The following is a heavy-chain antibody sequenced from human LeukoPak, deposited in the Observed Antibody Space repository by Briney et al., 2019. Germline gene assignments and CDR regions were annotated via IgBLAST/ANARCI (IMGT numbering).Heavy chain of an antibody. CDR3: ARARRRIWFGELSPDDAFDI. CDR2: MSAYNGNT. Sequence: ASVKVSCKASGYTFTSYGISWVRQAPGQELEWMGWMSAYNGNTNYAQKLQGRVTMTTDTSTSTAYMELRSLRSDDTAVYYCARARRRIWFGELSPDDAFDIWGQGTMVTVSS. CDR1: GYTFTSYG. D-gene: IGHD3-10*01. J-gene: IGHJ3*02. V-gene: IGHV1-18*01.